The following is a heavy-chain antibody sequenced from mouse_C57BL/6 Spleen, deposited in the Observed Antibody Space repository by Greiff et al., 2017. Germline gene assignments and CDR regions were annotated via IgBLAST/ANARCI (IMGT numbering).Heavy chain of an antibody. CDR2: IDPSDSET. CDR1: GYTFTSYW. D-gene: IGHD4-1*01. V-gene: IGHV1-52*01. J-gene: IGHJ3*01. CDR3: ARWEGRGDWFDY. Sequence: QVQLQQPGAELVRPGSSVKLSCKASGYTFTSYWMHWVKQRPIQGLEWIGNIDPSDSETHYNQKFKDKATLTVDKSSSTAYMQLSSLTSEDSAVYYCARWEGRGDWFDYWGQGTLVTVSA.